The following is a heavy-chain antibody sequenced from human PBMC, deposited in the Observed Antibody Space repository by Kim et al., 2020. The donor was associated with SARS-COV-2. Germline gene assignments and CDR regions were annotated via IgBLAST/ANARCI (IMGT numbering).Heavy chain of an antibody. D-gene: IGHD4-17*01. Sequence: SETLSLTCTVSGGSISSGGYYWSWIRQHPGKGLEWIGYIYYSGSTYYNPSLKSRVTISVDTSKNQFSLKLSSVTAADTAVYYCARIRYDYGDYPYYYYGMDVWGQGTTVTVSS. CDR3: ARIRYDYGDYPYYYYGMDV. V-gene: IGHV4-31*03. CDR2: IYYSGST. CDR1: GGSISSGGYY. J-gene: IGHJ6*02.